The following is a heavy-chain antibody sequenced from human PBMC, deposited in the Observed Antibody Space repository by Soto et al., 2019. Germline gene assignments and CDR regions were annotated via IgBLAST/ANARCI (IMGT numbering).Heavy chain of an antibody. J-gene: IGHJ5*02. Sequence: EVQLLESGGGLVQPGGSLRLSCAASGFTFSSYAMSWVRQAPGKGLEWVSAISGSGGSTYYADSVKGRFTISRDNSKNPLYQQMNSPGAEDTAVYYCATDTWVLERPNWFDPWGQGTLVTVSS. D-gene: IGHD6-6*01. V-gene: IGHV3-23*01. CDR1: GFTFSSYA. CDR2: ISGSGGST. CDR3: ATDTWVLERPNWFDP.